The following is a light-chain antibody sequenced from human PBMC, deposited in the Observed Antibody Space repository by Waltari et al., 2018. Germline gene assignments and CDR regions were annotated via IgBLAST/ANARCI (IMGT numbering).Light chain of an antibody. CDR1: ETVLTW. Sequence: DIQMTQSPSTLSASVGDSVTITCRASETVLTWLAWYQQKPGKAPKLLIYYDSSLQSGVPSRFSGSGSGTDFTLTISSLQPEDFATYHCQHFKTYPITFGQGTRLEIK. J-gene: IGKJ5*01. CDR3: QHFKTYPIT. V-gene: IGKV1-5*01. CDR2: YDS.